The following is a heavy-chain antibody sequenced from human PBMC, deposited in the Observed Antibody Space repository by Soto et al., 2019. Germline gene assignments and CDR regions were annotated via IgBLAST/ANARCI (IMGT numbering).Heavy chain of an antibody. J-gene: IGHJ4*02. Sequence: EVQLVESGGGLVRPGGSLRLSFETSESPATNLYMTWVRQAPGKGLEWVSVISSGGSTYYADSVKGRFTISRDNSKNTLYLEMNSLRAGDTAVYYCARDTFGGAYDFCHGGQGTLVTVSS. V-gene: IGHV3-66*01. CDR2: ISSGGST. CDR3: ARDTFGGAYDFCH. D-gene: IGHD3-3*01. CDR1: ESPATNLY.